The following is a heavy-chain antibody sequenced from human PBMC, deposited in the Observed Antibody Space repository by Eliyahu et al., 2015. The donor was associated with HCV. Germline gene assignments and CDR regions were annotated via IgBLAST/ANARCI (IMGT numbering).Heavy chain of an antibody. CDR2: IHYSGST. CDR1: GXSITTYY. CDR3: SSGGGGIAVTGTGGWFDP. V-gene: IGHV4-59*12. J-gene: IGHJ5*02. D-gene: IGHD6-19*01. Sequence: QVQLQESGPGLVKPSETLSLTCTVSGXSITTYYWSWIRRPPGKGLEWIGYIHYSGSTNYNPSLKSRVTMSVDTSKNQFSLQVKSVTAADTAVYYCSSGGGGIAVTGTGGWFDPWGQGTLVTVSS.